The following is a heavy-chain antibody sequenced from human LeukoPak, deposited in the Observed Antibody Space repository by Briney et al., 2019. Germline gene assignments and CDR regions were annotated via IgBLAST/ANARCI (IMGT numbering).Heavy chain of an antibody. Sequence: GGSLGLSCSVSGFTFSSYAMHWVRQAPGKGLEYVSAITSNGIDTYYADSVKGRFTISRDNSKDTVSLQMSSLRLEDTAVYYCVKGLSGNEFDYWGQGTLVTVSS. CDR3: VKGLSGNEFDY. J-gene: IGHJ4*02. CDR1: GFTFSSYA. CDR2: ITSNGIDT. D-gene: IGHD4-23*01. V-gene: IGHV3-64D*09.